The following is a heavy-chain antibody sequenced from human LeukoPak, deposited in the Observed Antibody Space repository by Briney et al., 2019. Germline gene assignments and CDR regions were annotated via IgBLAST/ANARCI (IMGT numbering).Heavy chain of an antibody. D-gene: IGHD1-1*01. CDR3: ANSHKNAPGVH. CDR1: GIIFTNYN. Sequence: PGGSLRLSCAASGIIFTNYNMSWVRQAPGKGLECVAIISGDGGTTYYADSVKGRFTISRDNSQNTVYLQLTSLRAEDTAVYYCANSHKNAPGVHWGQGTLVTVSS. CDR2: ISGDGGTT. J-gene: IGHJ4*02. V-gene: IGHV3-23*01.